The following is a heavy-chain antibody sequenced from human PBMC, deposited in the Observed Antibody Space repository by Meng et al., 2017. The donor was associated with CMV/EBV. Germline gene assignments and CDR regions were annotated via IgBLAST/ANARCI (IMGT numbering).Heavy chain of an antibody. CDR1: GFTFSSYA. D-gene: IGHD6-19*01. Sequence: LTRAASGFTFSSYAMSWVRQAPGKGLEWVSAISGSGGSTYYADSVKGRFTISRDNSKNTLYLQMNSLRAEDTAVYYCAKDRTVAGKYYFDYWGQGTLVTVSS. CDR2: ISGSGGST. CDR3: AKDRTVAGKYYFDY. V-gene: IGHV3-23*01. J-gene: IGHJ4*02.